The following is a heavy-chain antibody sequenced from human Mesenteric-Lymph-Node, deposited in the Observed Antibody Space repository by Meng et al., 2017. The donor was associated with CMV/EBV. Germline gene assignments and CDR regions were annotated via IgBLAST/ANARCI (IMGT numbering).Heavy chain of an antibody. CDR1: GGDFRSFS. D-gene: IGHD4-17*01. J-gene: IGHJ6*02. V-gene: IGHV1-69*13. CDR2: VIPIIGTA. CDR3: ASGGDRFRGYYGMDV. Sequence: SVKVSCKAYGGDFRSFSISWVRQAPGQGPEWMGGVIPIIGTANSAQKFQGRVTINADESTATAYMELSSLRSEDTAVYYCASGGDRFRGYYGMDVWGQGTTVTVSS.